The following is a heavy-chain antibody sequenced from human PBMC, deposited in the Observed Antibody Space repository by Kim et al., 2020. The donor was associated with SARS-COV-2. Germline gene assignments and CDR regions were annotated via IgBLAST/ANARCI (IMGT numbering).Heavy chain of an antibody. V-gene: IGHV3-30-3*01. CDR3: ARVGVGSHFDY. J-gene: IGHJ4*02. Sequence: GGSLRLSCAASGFTFSTSAMHWVRQAPGKGLEWVAFISYDGGNKYYADSVKGRFTISRDNSKNTLFLQMNSLRAEDTAVYYCARVGVGSHFDYWGQGALVTVSS. CDR2: ISYDGGNK. D-gene: IGHD2-8*01. CDR1: GFTFSTSA.